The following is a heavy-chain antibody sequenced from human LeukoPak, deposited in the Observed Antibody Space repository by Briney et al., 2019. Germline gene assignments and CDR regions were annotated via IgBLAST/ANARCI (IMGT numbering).Heavy chain of an antibody. CDR3: ARQTLEYNGSYPTYFDY. CDR2: IYYSGST. D-gene: IGHD1-26*01. Sequence: SETLSLTCTVSGGSISSSSYYWGWIRQPPGKGLEWIGSIYYSGSTYYNPSLKGRVTISVDTSKNQFSLKLSSVTAADTAVYYCARQTLEYNGSYPTYFDYWGQGTLVTVSS. CDR1: GGSISSSSYY. V-gene: IGHV4-39*01. J-gene: IGHJ4*02.